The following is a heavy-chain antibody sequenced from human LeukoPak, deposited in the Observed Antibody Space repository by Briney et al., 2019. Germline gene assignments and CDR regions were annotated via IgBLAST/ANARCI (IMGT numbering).Heavy chain of an antibody. CDR1: GFTFSAYA. CDR2: IWYDGSNK. D-gene: IGHD3-22*01. Sequence: GGSLRLSCEASGFTFSAYAMTWVRQAPGKGLEWVAVIWYDGSNKYYADSVKGRFTISRDNSKNTLYLQMNSLRAEDTAVYYCARDSYYDSSGVDYWGQGTLVTVSS. CDR3: ARDSYYDSSGVDY. V-gene: IGHV3-33*07. J-gene: IGHJ4*02.